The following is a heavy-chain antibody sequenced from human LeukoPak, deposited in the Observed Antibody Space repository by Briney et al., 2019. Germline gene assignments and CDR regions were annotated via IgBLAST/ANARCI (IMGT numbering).Heavy chain of an antibody. D-gene: IGHD5-12*01. J-gene: IGHJ4*02. CDR3: ARSRLRFPLGY. V-gene: IGHV3-9*01. CDR2: ISWNSGSI. Sequence: GGSLRLSCAASGFTLDDYAMHWVRQAPGKGLEWVSGISWNSGSIGYADSVKGRFTISRDNAKNSLYLQMNSLRAEDTAVYYCARSRLRFPLGYWGQGTLVTVSS. CDR1: GFTLDDYA.